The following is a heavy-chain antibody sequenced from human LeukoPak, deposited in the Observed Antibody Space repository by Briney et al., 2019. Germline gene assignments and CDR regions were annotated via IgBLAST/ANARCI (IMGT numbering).Heavy chain of an antibody. CDR1: GGTFSSYA. J-gene: IGHJ4*02. Sequence: SVKVSCKASGGTFSSYAISWVRQAPGQGLEWMGGTIPIFGTANYAQRLQGRVTMTTDTSTSTAYMELRSLRSDDTAVYYCARDFTPYYYGSGNSLGYWGQGTLVTVSS. D-gene: IGHD3-10*01. V-gene: IGHV1-69*05. CDR3: ARDFTPYYYGSGNSLGY. CDR2: TIPIFGTA.